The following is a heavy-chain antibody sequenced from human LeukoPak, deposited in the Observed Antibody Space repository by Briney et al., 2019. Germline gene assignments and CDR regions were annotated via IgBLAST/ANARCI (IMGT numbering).Heavy chain of an antibody. CDR1: GFTFSSYY. J-gene: IGHJ4*02. V-gene: IGHV3-33*01. Sequence: GRSLRLSSAASGFTFSSYYMHWVRQAPGKGLEWVAGIGYDGGNKDYADSVKGRFTISRDNSKNTLYLQMNSLRAEDTAVFYCARGIYNSGWFYFDYWGQGTLVTVSS. CDR3: ARGIYNSGWFYFDY. CDR2: IGYDGGNK. D-gene: IGHD6-19*01.